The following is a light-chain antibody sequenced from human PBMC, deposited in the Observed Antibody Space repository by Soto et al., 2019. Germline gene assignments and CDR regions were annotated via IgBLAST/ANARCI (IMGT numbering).Light chain of an antibody. V-gene: IGKV3-11*01. J-gene: IGKJ4*01. CDR2: DAS. CDR3: QLRNDWVN. Sequence: EVVLTQSPATLSLSPGERATLSCRASQSIRNYLAWYQQKPGQAPRLLIYDASNRDTGIPARFSGSGSGTALILTSSSLEPEDSGVYYCQLRNDWVNLGGGTKVESK. CDR1: QSIRNY.